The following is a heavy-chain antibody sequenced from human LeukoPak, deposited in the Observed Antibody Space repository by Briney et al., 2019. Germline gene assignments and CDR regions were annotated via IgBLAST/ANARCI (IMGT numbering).Heavy chain of an antibody. CDR1: GFTFSSYG. D-gene: IGHD2-15*01. V-gene: IGHV3-30*19. CDR3: ARDPGWEYCSGGSCYPVGDAFDI. CDR2: IWFDGSNK. J-gene: IGHJ3*02. Sequence: GGSLRLSCAASGFTFSSYGVHWVRQAPGKGLGWVAVIWFDGSNKYYADSVKGRFTISRDNSKNTLYLQMSSLRAEDTAVYYCARDPGWEYCSGGSCYPVGDAFDIWGQGTLVTVSS.